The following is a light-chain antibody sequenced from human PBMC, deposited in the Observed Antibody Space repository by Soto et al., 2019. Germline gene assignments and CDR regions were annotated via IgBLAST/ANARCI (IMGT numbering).Light chain of an antibody. CDR1: QTVNSRS. J-gene: IGKJ1*01. CDR3: QQFGSSHGT. V-gene: IGKV3-20*01. Sequence: VLTQSPGSLSLTRGERATVSCRGSQTVNSRSLAWYQQKPGQAPRLLIYAASTRATGIPDRFSGSGSGTDFTLTISRLEPEDFAVYYCQQFGSSHGTFGQGTKVEI. CDR2: AAS.